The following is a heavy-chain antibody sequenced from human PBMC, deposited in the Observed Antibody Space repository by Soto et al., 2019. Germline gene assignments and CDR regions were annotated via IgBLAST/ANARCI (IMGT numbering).Heavy chain of an antibody. CDR3: ARNYGEYEVFDI. D-gene: IGHD4-17*01. J-gene: IGHJ3*02. CDR1: GFSFRSYG. Sequence: QVQLVESGGGVVQPGGSLTLSCVASGFSFRSYGMHWVRQAPGKGLEWLAVIWDDGRTTYYADSVKGRFTISRDNPKNTLSLQMNSLIVDDTAMFFCARNYGEYEVFDIWGQGTVVSVSS. V-gene: IGHV3-33*01. CDR2: IWDDGRTT.